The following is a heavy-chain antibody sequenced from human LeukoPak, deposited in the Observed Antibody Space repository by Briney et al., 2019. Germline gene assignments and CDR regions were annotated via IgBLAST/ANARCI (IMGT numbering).Heavy chain of an antibody. Sequence: SETLSLTCGVSGGSISSGGFSWGWIRQPPGKGLEWIGSIYYSGSTFYNPSLKSRVTISVDTSKNHFSLKLSSVTAADTAVYYCARTYCSSPTCSPYNWFDPWGQGTLVTVSS. CDR3: ARTYCSSPTCSPYNWFDP. D-gene: IGHD2-2*01. CDR2: IYYSGST. CDR1: GGSISSGGFS. J-gene: IGHJ5*02. V-gene: IGHV4-39*02.